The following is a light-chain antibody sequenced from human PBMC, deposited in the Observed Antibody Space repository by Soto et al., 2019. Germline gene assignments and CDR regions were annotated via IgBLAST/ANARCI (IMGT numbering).Light chain of an antibody. J-gene: IGKJ2*01. V-gene: IGKV1-39*01. CDR2: AAS. Sequence: DIQMTQSPSSLSASLGDRVSITCRASQTISAYLNWYQQKPGKAPKLLIYAASSLVRGVPSRFSGSGSGPDFTLTISSLQPEDFASYYCQQSYSTPYTFGQGTKLEIK. CDR1: QTISAY. CDR3: QQSYSTPYT.